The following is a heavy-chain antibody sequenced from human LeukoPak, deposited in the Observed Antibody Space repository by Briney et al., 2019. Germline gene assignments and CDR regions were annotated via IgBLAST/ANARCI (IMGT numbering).Heavy chain of an antibody. CDR2: IIPIFGTA. CDR3: AREGGYSYAFDY. J-gene: IGHJ4*02. Sequence: SVKVSCKASGGTFSSYAISWVRQAPGQGLEWMGGIIPIFGTANYAQKFQGRVTITADESTSTAYMELSSLRSEDTAVYYCAREGGYSYAFDYWGQGTLVTVSS. CDR1: GGTFSSYA. V-gene: IGHV1-69*13. D-gene: IGHD5-18*01.